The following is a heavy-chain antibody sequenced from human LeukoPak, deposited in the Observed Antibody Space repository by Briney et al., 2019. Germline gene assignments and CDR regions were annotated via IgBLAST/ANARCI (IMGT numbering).Heavy chain of an antibody. D-gene: IGHD6-13*01. CDR1: GDSISSSNW. J-gene: IGHJ4*02. Sequence: PSGTLSLTCAVSGDSISSSNWWSWVRQPPGKGLEWIGEIYHSGSTNYNPSLKSRVTISVDESKNQFSLKLSSVTAADTAVYYCATLEGSSWYPYYFDYWGQGTLVTVSS. V-gene: IGHV4-4*02. CDR2: IYHSGST. CDR3: ATLEGSSWYPYYFDY.